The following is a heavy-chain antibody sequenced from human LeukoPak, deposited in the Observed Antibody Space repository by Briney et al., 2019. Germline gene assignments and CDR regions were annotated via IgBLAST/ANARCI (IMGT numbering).Heavy chain of an antibody. Sequence: AGGSLRLSCAASGFTFDDYAMHWVRQAPGKGLEWVSGISWNSGSIGYADSVKGRFTISRDNAKNSLYLQMNSLRAEDTAVYYCARGGSTNTRDFDYWGQGTLVTVSS. CDR2: ISWNSGSI. J-gene: IGHJ4*02. V-gene: IGHV3-9*01. CDR3: ARGGSTNTRDFDY. D-gene: IGHD5/OR15-5a*01. CDR1: GFTFDDYA.